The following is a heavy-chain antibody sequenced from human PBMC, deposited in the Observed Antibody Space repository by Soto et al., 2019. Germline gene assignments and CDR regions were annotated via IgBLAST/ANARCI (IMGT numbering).Heavy chain of an antibody. D-gene: IGHD3-10*01. CDR1: GFTFDVYT. J-gene: IGHJ6*02. CDR2: ISWDGGST. V-gene: IGHV3-43*01. Sequence: GSLGLAFAASGFTFDVYTMHWVRQAPGKGLEWVSLISWDGGSTYYADSVKGRFTISRDNSKNSLYLQMNSLRTEDTALYYCAKDRGSETYYYYGLDVWGQGTTVTVSS. CDR3: AKDRGSETYYYYGLDV.